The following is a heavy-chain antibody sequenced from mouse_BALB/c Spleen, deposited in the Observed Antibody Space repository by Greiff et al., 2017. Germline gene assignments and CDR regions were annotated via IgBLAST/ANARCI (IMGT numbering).Heavy chain of an antibody. CDR3: ARTGGNYPYAMDY. CDR2: ISYSGRT. CDR1: GYSITSDYV. J-gene: IGHJ4*01. Sequence: EVKLVESGPGLVKPSQSLSLTCTVTGYSITSDYVWYWIRQLPGNILGWLGLISYSGRTSYNPTLTSRITITRDTSKNQFFLQLNSVTTEDTATYYCARTGGNYPYAMDYWGQGTSVTVSS. V-gene: IGHV3-2*02. D-gene: IGHD2-1*01.